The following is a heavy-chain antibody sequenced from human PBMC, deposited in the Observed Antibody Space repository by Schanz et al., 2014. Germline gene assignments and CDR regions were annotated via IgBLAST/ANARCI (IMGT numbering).Heavy chain of an antibody. V-gene: IGHV1-69*09. CDR3: ARDRGAWYFDP. CDR1: GYTFTGYY. CDR2: IIPLLRIA. Sequence: QVQLVQSGAEVKKPGASVKVSCKASGYTFTGYYMHWVRQAPGQGLEWMGRIIPLLRIAEYAQEFQGRVPVTADTSTSTAYMELSSLRSEDTAIYYCARDRGAWYFDPWGQGTRVTVSS. J-gene: IGHJ4*02. D-gene: IGHD6-25*01.